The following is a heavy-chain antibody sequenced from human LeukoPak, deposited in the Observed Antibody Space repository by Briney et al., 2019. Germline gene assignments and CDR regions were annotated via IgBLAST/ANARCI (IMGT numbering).Heavy chain of an antibody. Sequence: ASVKVSCKASGYTFTGYYMHWVRQAPGQGLEWMGWINPNSGGTNYAQKFQGRVTMTRDTSISTAYMELSRLRSDDTAVYYCASVVAPRYYYYYGMDVWGQGTTVTASS. J-gene: IGHJ6*02. CDR2: INPNSGGT. V-gene: IGHV1-2*02. CDR1: GYTFTGYY. CDR3: ASVVAPRYYYYYGMDV. D-gene: IGHD2-2*01.